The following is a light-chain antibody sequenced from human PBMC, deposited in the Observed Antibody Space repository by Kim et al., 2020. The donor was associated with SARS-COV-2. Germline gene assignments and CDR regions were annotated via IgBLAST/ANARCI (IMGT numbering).Light chain of an antibody. V-gene: IGKV1-5*01. CDR1: QSISRW. CDR2: DAS. J-gene: IGKJ1*01. Sequence: SASVGDRATITCRASQSISRWLARYQQKPGKAPKLLIYDASSLESGVPSRFSGSGSGTEFTLTISSLQPDDFATYYCQQYNSFWTFGQGTKVDIK. CDR3: QQYNSFWT.